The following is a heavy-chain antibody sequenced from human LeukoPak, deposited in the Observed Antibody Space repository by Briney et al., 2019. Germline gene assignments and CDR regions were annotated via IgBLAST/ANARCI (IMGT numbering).Heavy chain of an antibody. CDR3: ARNVYYGSGQGPYFDY. Sequence: PSETLCLTCTVSGGSISSYYWSWIRQPAGKGLEWIGRIYTSGSTNYNPSLKSRVTMSVDTSKYQFSLKLSSVTAADTAVYYCARNVYYGSGQGPYFDYWGQGTLVTVYS. CDR1: GGSISSYY. D-gene: IGHD3-10*01. J-gene: IGHJ4*02. CDR2: IYTSGST. V-gene: IGHV4-4*07.